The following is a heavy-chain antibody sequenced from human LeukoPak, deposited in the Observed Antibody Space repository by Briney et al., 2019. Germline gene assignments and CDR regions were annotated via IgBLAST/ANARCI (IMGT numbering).Heavy chain of an antibody. V-gene: IGHV1-2*02. D-gene: IGHD1-26*01. J-gene: IGHJ1*01. CDR1: GSTFTRYY. CDR2: INPNSGGT. CDR3: ARDFASGELLEYFQH. Sequence: ASVRLSCKASGSTFTRYYMHWMRQAPGAGPEWMGWINPNSGGTNYAQKFQGRVTVTRDTSISTAYMELSRLRSDDTAVYYCARDFASGELLEYFQHWGQGTLVTVSS.